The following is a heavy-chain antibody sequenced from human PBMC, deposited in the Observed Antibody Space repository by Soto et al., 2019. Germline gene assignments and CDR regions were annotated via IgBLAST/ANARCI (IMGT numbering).Heavy chain of an antibody. CDR3: ARAEYYYDSSGYYLLFYFDY. Sequence: QVQLVQSGPEVKNPGASVKVSCKASGYKFTNFGIAWIRQAPGQGLEWMGRISVYNGDTTFAQNFQDRVTLTTDTSTSTAYMELRSLRSDDTAVYCCARAEYYYDSSGYYLLFYFDYWGQGTLVTVSS. CDR2: ISVYNGDT. J-gene: IGHJ4*02. V-gene: IGHV1-18*01. D-gene: IGHD3-22*01. CDR1: GYKFTNFG.